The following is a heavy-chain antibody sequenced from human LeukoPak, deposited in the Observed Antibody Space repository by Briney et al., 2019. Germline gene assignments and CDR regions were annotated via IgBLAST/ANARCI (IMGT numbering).Heavy chain of an antibody. CDR3: ARDRRPGYYGDYEYFQH. CDR2: INPSGGST. V-gene: IGHV1-46*03. D-gene: IGHD4-17*01. CDR1: VYTFTSYY. Sequence: ASVKVSCKASVYTFTSYYMHWVRQAPRQGLEWMGIINPSGGSTSYAQKAQGRVTKTRDTSTSTVYMELNSLSCEDTAVYYCARDRRPGYYGDYEYFQHWGQGTLVTVSS. J-gene: IGHJ1*01.